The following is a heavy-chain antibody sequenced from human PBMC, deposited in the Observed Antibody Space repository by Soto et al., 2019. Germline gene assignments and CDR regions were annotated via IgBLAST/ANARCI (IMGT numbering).Heavy chain of an antibody. D-gene: IGHD3-10*01. V-gene: IGHV1-18*01. CDR3: ARIMVRGVPRYNWFDP. CDR1: GYTFTSYG. CDR2: ISAYNGNT. J-gene: IGHJ5*02. Sequence: QVQLVQSGAEVKKPGASVKVSCKASGYTFTSYGISWVRQAPGQGLEWMGWISAYNGNTNYAQKLQGRVTMTTDTATTXAYMELRSLRSDDTAVYYCARIMVRGVPRYNWFDPWGQGTLVTVSS.